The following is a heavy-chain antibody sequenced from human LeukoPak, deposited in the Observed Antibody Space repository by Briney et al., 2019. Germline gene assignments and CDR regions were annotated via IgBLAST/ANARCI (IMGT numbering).Heavy chain of an antibody. J-gene: IGHJ4*02. D-gene: IGHD6-13*01. V-gene: IGHV5-10-1*01. CDR1: GYRLTSYW. CDR2: IDPSESST. Sequence: GESLEISRKGSGYRLTSYWITWGRQIPGKGVEVMGKIDPSESSTDYSPSVQGHVTISADKSTSTAFLQWTSMKASDTAMYYCALLFPGIAATGIDYWGQGTLVTVSS. CDR3: ALLFPGIAATGIDY.